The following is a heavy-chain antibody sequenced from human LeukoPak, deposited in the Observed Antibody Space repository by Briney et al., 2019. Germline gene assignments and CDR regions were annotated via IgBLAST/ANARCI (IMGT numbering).Heavy chain of an antibody. CDR1: GGSISTYY. Sequence: SETLSLTCTVSGGSISTYYWSWIRQPPGKGLEWIGSIYYSGSTYYNPSIKSRVTISVDTSKNQFSLKLTSVTAADTAVYYCARENEWEVFDYWGQGTLVTVSS. V-gene: IGHV4-39*07. J-gene: IGHJ4*02. CDR2: IYYSGST. D-gene: IGHD1-26*01. CDR3: ARENEWEVFDY.